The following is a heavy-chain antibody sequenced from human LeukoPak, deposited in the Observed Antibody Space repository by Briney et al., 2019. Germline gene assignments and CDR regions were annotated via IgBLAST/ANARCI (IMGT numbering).Heavy chain of an antibody. V-gene: IGHV4-59*02. J-gene: IGHJ4*02. CDR2: LSYTGKT. Sequence: SETLSLNCVVSGASVSSSHWNWIRQLPGKGLEWIGCLSYTGKTDYNPSLTSRVTISLDTSKNQVSLKLRSVTAADTAVYYCSEGYFEPFDHWGQGTLVTVSS. CDR3: SEGYFEPFDH. CDR1: GASVSSSH. D-gene: IGHD2/OR15-2a*01.